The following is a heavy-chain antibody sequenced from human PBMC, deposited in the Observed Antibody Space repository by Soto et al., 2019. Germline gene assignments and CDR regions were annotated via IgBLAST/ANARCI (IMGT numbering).Heavy chain of an antibody. CDR2: IYYSGST. Sequence: SETLSLTCTFSGFSISSYYWSLIRQPPGKGLEWIGYIYYSGSTNYNPSLKSRVTISVDTSKNQFSLKLSSVTAADTAVYYCARVGTSSSWFDPWGQGTLVTVS. V-gene: IGHV4-59*01. CDR3: ARVGTSSSWFDP. CDR1: GFSISSYY. J-gene: IGHJ5*02. D-gene: IGHD2-2*01.